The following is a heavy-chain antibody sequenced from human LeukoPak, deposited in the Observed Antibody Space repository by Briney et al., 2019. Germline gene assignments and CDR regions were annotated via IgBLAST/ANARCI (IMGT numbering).Heavy chain of an antibody. CDR3: ARGGSYLSAFDI. CDR1: GFTFRTYG. Sequence: QSGVSLRLCCAASGFTFRTYGMNWVRQAPGKGLEWVSIIYSGGSTFYADSVEGRFTISRDNSKNTLYLQMNSLRAEDTAVYYSARGGSYLSAFDIWGQGTMVTVSS. CDR2: IYSGGST. D-gene: IGHD1-26*01. V-gene: IGHV3-53*01. J-gene: IGHJ3*02.